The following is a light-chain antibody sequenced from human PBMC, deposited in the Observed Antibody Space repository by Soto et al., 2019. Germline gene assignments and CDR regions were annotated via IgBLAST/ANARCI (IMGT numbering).Light chain of an antibody. J-gene: IGKJ1*01. V-gene: IGKV3-20*01. CDR3: QQYGSSPWT. CDR2: GAS. CDR1: QSVSSSF. Sequence: EIVLTQSPGTLSLSPGERATLSCRASQSVSSSFLAWYQQKPGQAPRLLIYGASSRATGIPDRFSGSGSGTDFTLTISRLGPEDFAVYYCQQYGSSPWTFGQGTKVETK.